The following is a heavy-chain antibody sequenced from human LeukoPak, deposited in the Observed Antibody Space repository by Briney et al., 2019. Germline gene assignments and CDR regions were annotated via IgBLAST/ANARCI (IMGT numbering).Heavy chain of an antibody. CDR3: ARDSCIFSSPGCYYYYYMDV. Sequence: GGAPRLSCGASGFTFSDYSLSLIRPAPGEGLEWGLHISGSSNMIYYGESGRGRFTVSRDNAKNSVYLQMNSLRAEDTAVYYCARDSCIFSSPGCYYYYYMDVWGKGTTVTVSS. J-gene: IGHJ6*03. CDR2: ISGSSNMI. CDR1: GFTFSDYS. V-gene: IGHV3-11*04. D-gene: IGHD2-2*01.